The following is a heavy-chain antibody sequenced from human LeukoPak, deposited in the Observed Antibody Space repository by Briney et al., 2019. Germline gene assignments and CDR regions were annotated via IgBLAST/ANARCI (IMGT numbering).Heavy chain of an antibody. J-gene: IGHJ4*02. D-gene: IGHD5-18*01. V-gene: IGHV4-34*01. CDR2: INHSGST. CDR3: ARGRGYSYGYVDY. CDR1: DCTFSGYY. Sequence: ADTLSLICAVCDCTFSGYYLRWLNQPPGKGLEWVGEINHSGSTNYNPSLKSRVTISVDTSKNQFSLKLSSVTAADTAVYYCARGRGYSYGYVDYWGQGTLVTVFS.